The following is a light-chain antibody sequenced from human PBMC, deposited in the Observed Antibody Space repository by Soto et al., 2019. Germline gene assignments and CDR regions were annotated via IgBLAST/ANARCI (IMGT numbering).Light chain of an antibody. J-gene: IGLJ1*01. V-gene: IGLV2-11*01. Sequence: QSVLTQPRSVSGSPGQSGTISCTGTSSDVGGYNYVSWYQQHPGKAPKLMIYDVSKRPSGVPDRFSGSKFGNTASLTVSGLQTEDEADYYCSSFTGFSTVFGSGTKVTVL. CDR3: SSFTGFSTV. CDR2: DVS. CDR1: SSDVGGYNY.